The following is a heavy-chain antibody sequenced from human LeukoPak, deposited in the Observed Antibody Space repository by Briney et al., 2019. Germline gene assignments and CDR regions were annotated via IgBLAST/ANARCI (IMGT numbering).Heavy chain of an antibody. CDR2: IGSNGQST. Sequence: GGSLRLSCEASGFTFSGYGMHWVRQVPGKGLEYVATIGSNGQSTYYANAVKGRFIISRDNSKNTLYLQMGSLRAEDMAGYYCARGRSYGCNSYYFYYMDVWGKGTTVTVSS. CDR1: GFTFSGYG. D-gene: IGHD4-23*01. J-gene: IGHJ6*03. CDR3: ARGRSYGCNSYYFYYMDV. V-gene: IGHV3-64*01.